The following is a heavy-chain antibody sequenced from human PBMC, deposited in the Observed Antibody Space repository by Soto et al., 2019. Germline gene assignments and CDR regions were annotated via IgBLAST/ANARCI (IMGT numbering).Heavy chain of an antibody. CDR1: GYSFTSYW. D-gene: IGHD3-16*01. Sequence: GESLKISCKGSGYSFTSYWIGWVRQMPGKGLEWMGIIYPGDSDTRYSPSFQGEVTISADKSISTAYLQWSSLKASDTAMYYCARKSGGSPPYDAFDIWGQGTMVTVSS. V-gene: IGHV5-51*01. CDR2: IYPGDSDT. J-gene: IGHJ3*02. CDR3: ARKSGGSPPYDAFDI.